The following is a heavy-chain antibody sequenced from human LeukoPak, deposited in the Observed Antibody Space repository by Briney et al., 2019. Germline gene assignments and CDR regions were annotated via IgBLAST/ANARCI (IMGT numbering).Heavy chain of an antibody. CDR1: GFTFSSYE. CDR2: ISSSGSTI. V-gene: IGHV3-48*03. D-gene: IGHD5-24*01. CDR3: ASDSRDGYRGDY. Sequence: GGSLRLSCAASGFTFSSYEMNWIRQAPGKGLEWVSYISSSGSTIYYADSVKGRFTISRDNAKNSLYLQMNSLRAEDTAVYYCASDSRDGYRGDYWGQGTLVTVSS. J-gene: IGHJ4*02.